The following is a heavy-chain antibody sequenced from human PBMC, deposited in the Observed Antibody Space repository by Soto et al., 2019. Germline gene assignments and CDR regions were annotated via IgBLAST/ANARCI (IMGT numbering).Heavy chain of an antibody. CDR2: ISYDGSNK. D-gene: IGHD1-26*01. J-gene: IGHJ4*02. CDR3: ARGVVGATTAGTFDY. Sequence: VGSLRLSCAASGFTFSSYAMHWVRQAPGKGLEWVAVISYDGSNKYYADSVKGRFTISRDNSKNTLYLQMNSLRAEDTAVYYCARGVVGATTAGTFDYWGQGTLVTVSS. V-gene: IGHV3-30-3*01. CDR1: GFTFSSYA.